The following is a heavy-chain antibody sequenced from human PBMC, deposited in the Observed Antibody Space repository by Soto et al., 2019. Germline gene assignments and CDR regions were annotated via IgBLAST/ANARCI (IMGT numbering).Heavy chain of an antibody. CDR2: INSGGGST. Sequence: GGSLRLSCAASGFTFSSYCMRWVRHAPGKGLGWVSAINSGGGSTSYADSVKGRFTISRDKSKNTLYLQMNSLRAEDTAVYYCGAEFRAAGGGGACFDYWGQGTLVTVSS. V-gene: IGHV3-74*01. CDR1: GFTFSSYC. CDR3: GAEFRAAGGGGACFDY. D-gene: IGHD6-25*01. J-gene: IGHJ4*02.